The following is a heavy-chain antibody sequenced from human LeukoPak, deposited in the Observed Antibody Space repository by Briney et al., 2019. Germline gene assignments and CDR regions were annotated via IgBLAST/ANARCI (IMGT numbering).Heavy chain of an antibody. V-gene: IGHV3-23*01. CDR3: AKHFYDSSGYYALYDL. CDR2: ISGSGGST. CDR1: GFTFSPYA. D-gene: IGHD3-22*01. J-gene: IGHJ4*02. Sequence: GGSLRLSCAASGFTFSPYAMSWVRQAPGKGLEWVSGISGSGGSTYYGDSVKGRYTISRDNSKNTLYLQMNSLRAEDTAVYYCAKHFYDSSGYYALYDLWGQGTLVTVSS.